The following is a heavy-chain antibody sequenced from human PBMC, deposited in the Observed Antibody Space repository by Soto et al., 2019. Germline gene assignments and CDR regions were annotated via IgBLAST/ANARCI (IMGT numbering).Heavy chain of an antibody. Sequence: PSETLSLTCTVSGGSISSYYWSWIRQPPGKGLEWIGYIYYSGSTNYNPSLKSRVTISVDTSKNQFSLKLGSVTAADTAVYYCAAMTTVTTLYYYYGMDVWGQGTTVTVSS. CDR3: AAMTTVTTLYYYYGMDV. CDR1: GGSISSYY. CDR2: IYYSGST. D-gene: IGHD4-17*01. J-gene: IGHJ6*02. V-gene: IGHV4-59*01.